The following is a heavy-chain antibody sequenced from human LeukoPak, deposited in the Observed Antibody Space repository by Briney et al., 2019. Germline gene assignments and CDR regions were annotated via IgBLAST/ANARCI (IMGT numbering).Heavy chain of an antibody. D-gene: IGHD2-2*01. V-gene: IGHV3-48*02. CDR3: ARGGKYQLLIEALTNWFDP. CDR1: GFIFSSYS. Sequence: GGSLRLSCAASGFIFSSYSMNWVRQAPGKGLEWVSYISSSSSTIYYADSVKGRFTISRDNAKNSLYLQMNSLRDEDTAVYYCARGGKYQLLIEALTNWFDPWGQGTLVTVSS. CDR2: ISSSSSTI. J-gene: IGHJ5*02.